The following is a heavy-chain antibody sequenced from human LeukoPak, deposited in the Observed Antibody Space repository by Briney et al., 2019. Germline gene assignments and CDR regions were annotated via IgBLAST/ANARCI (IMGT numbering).Heavy chain of an antibody. CDR3: ARSRDTAMELDY. CDR2: IIPIFGTA. J-gene: IGHJ4*02. D-gene: IGHD5-18*01. Sequence: SVKVSCKASGGTFSSYAIGWVRQAPGQGLEWMGGIIPIFGTASYAQKFQGRVTITTDESTSTAYMGLSSLRSEDTAVYYCARSRDTAMELDYWGQGTLVTVSS. CDR1: GGTFSSYA. V-gene: IGHV1-69*05.